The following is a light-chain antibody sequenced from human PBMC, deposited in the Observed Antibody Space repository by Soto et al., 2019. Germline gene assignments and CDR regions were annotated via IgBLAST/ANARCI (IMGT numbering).Light chain of an antibody. V-gene: IGLV2-14*01. Sequence: QSALTQPASVSGSPGQSITISCTGTSSDVGGYNYVSWYQQHPGKAPELMIYDVSNRPSGVSNRFSGSKSGNTASLTISGLQAEDEADYYCSSYAGSSTHWVFGTGTRSPS. J-gene: IGLJ1*01. CDR3: SSYAGSSTHWV. CDR2: DVS. CDR1: SSDVGGYNY.